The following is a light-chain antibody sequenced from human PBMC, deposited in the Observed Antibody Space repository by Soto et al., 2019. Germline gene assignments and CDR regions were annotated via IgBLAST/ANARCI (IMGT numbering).Light chain of an antibody. CDR1: SGDVGGYDY. J-gene: IGLJ2*01. CDR2: EVT. V-gene: IGLV2-8*01. Sequence: QSVLTQPPSASGSPGQSVTISCTGTSGDVGGYDYVSWYQHHPGRAPKLLIYEVTKRPSGVPGRFSGSKSGNTASLTVSGLQAEDEADYYCTSYVGTDPLGVVFGGGTKLTVL. CDR3: TSYVGTDPLGVV.